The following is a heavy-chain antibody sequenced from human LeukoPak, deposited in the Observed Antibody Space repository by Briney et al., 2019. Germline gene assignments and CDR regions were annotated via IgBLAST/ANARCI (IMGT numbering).Heavy chain of an antibody. V-gene: IGHV1-2*02. CDR2: INPNSGGT. J-gene: IGHJ4*02. CDR3: ATEGGPGLDF. D-gene: IGHD1-14*01. CDR1: GYSLTGYY. Sequence: ASVKVSCKASGYSLTGYYMHWVRQAPGQGLEWMGWINPNSGGTNYAQKFQGRVTMTRDTSISTVYMELSSLRSDDAAVYFCATEGGPGLDFWGQGTLVTVSS.